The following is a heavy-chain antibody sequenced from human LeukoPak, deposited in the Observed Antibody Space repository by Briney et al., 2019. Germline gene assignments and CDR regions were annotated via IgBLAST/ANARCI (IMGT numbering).Heavy chain of an antibody. CDR3: ARESTSGWFDY. D-gene: IGHD6-19*01. CDR1: GFTFKSYI. Sequence: GGPLRFSCEASGFTFKSYIIPWFRQAPGKGLEWVAVISYDGSNEYYADSVRGRFTISRDNSKNTLYLQMTGLRADDTAVYYCARESTSGWFDYWGQGTLVTVSS. CDR2: ISYDGSNE. J-gene: IGHJ4*02. V-gene: IGHV3-30-3*01.